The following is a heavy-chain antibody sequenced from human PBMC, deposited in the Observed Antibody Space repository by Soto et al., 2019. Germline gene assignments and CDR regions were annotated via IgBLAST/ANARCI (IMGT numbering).Heavy chain of an antibody. CDR1: GGSFSGYY. CDR3: ARRRPYYYYCGMDV. V-gene: IGHV4-34*01. CDR2: INHSGST. J-gene: IGHJ6*02. Sequence: SETLSLTCAVYGGSFSGYYWSWIRQPPGKGLEWIGEINHSGSTNYNPSLKSRVTISVDTSKNQFSLKLSSVTAADTAVYYCARRRPYYYYCGMDVWGQGTTVTVS.